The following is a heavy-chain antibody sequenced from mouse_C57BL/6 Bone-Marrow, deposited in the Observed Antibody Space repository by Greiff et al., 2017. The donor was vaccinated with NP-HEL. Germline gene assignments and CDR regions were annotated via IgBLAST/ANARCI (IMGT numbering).Heavy chain of an antibody. CDR1: GYSFTSYY. J-gene: IGHJ2*01. CDR3: ARLNSDYGLDY. CDR2: IYPGSGNT. V-gene: IGHV1-66*01. D-gene: IGHD1-1*01. Sequence: VQLQQSGPELVKPGASVKISCKASGYSFTSYYIHWVKQRPGQGLEWIGWIYPGSGNTKYNEKFKGKATLTADTSSSTAYMQLSSLTSEDSAVYYCARLNSDYGLDYWGQGTTLTVSS.